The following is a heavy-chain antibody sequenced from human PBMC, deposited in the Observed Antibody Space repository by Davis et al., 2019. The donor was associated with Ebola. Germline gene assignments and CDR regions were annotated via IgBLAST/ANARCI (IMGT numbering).Heavy chain of an antibody. CDR1: GFTFSSYA. V-gene: IGHV3-30*04. CDR2: ISYDGSNK. Sequence: GESLKISCAASGFTFSSYAMHWVRQAPGKGLEWVAVISYDGSNKYYADSVKGRFTISRDNSKNTLYLQMNGLRAEDTAVYYCASRHDYWGQGTLVTVSS. J-gene: IGHJ4*02. CDR3: ASRHDY.